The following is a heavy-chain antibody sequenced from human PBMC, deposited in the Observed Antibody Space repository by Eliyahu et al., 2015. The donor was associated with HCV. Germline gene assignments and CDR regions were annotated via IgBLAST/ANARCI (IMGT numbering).Heavy chain of an antibody. D-gene: IGHD6-19*01. CDR2: INPYSGGT. J-gene: IGHJ4*02. CDR3: ARDRAKKNWLAQEY. CDR1: GYSFTDHY. V-gene: IGHV1-2*02. Sequence: QVQLVQSGAEVKXPGASLKVSCKASGYSFTDHYIHWVRQAPGQGLEWVGWINPYSGGTHYAQKFQGRVTMTRDTSISTAYMDLGRLTSDDTAVYYCARDRAKKNWLAQEYWGQGTLVTVSS.